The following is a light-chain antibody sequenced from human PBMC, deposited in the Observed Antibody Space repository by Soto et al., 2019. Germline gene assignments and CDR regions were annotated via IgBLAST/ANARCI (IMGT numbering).Light chain of an antibody. J-gene: IGKJ4*01. CDR2: DAF. V-gene: IGKV3-15*01. CDR3: QQYDDWPLT. CDR1: ENVKTR. Sequence: EKVMTKSPATLSVSPGERATLSCRASENVKTRLAWYQQKSGQAPRLLIYDAFTRATGIPARFSGSASGTEFTLTISSLQSEDSAVYYCQQYDDWPLTFGGGTKVEIK.